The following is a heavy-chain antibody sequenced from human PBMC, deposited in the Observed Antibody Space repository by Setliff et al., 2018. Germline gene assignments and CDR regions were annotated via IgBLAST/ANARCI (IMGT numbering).Heavy chain of an antibody. D-gene: IGHD3-16*01. J-gene: IGHJ5*02. CDR2: IDPKSGRT. CDR3: ARDGISWLMWFDP. CDR1: GYPFVGYF. V-gene: IGHV1-2*02. Sequence: VASVKVSCMTSGYPFVGYFIYWMRQAPGQGLEWVGWIDPKSGRTKYAVKFQGRVTMTRDTSSSTAYMELSGLRSDDTAVYYCARDGISWLMWFDPWGQGTLVTVSS.